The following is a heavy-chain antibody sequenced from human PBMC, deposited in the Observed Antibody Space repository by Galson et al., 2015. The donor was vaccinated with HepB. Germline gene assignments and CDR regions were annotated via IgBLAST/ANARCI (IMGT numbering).Heavy chain of an antibody. Sequence: SLRLSCAASGFTFSSYAMHWVRQAPGKGLEWVAVISYDGSNKYYADSVKGRFTISRDNSKNTLYLQMNSLRAEDTAVYYCARDYGDYAFDYWGQGTLVTVPS. CDR2: ISYDGSNK. D-gene: IGHD4-17*01. CDR3: ARDYGDYAFDY. V-gene: IGHV3-30-3*01. J-gene: IGHJ4*02. CDR1: GFTFSSYA.